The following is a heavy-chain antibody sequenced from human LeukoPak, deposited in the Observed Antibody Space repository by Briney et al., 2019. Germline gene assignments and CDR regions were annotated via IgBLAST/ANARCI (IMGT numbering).Heavy chain of an antibody. CDR3: ARTGENGDFFDY. D-gene: IGHD4-17*01. CDR1: GFTVSSNY. Sequence: GGSLRLSCAASGFTVSSNYMSWVRQAPGRGLEWVSVIYSGGSTYYADSVKGRFTISRDNSKNTLYLQMNSLRAEDTAVYYCARTGENGDFFDYWGQGTLVTVSS. CDR2: IYSGGST. J-gene: IGHJ4*02. V-gene: IGHV3-66*02.